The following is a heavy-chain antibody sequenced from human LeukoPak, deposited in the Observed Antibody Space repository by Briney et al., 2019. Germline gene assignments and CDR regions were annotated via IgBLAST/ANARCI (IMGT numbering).Heavy chain of an antibody. CDR3: ARDSPYLDY. J-gene: IGHJ4*02. CDR1: GVTFSSYT. V-gene: IGHV3-33*01. CDR2: IWYYGSNK. Sequence: PSTTLRLSCAASGVTFSSYTMHWVRQSPRKGQEWVAVIWYYGSNKYYADSVKGRFTISRDNSKNTLHLQISSLRAEDTAVYYCARDSPYLDYWGQGTLVTVSS.